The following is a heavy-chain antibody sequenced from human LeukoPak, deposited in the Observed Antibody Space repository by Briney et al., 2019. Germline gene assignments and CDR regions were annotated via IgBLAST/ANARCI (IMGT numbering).Heavy chain of an antibody. CDR2: IIPILGIA. Sequence: SVKVSCKASGGTFSSYAISWVRQAPGQGLEWMGRIIPILGIANYAQEFQGRVTITADKSTSTAYMELSSLRSEDTAVYYCAREEQLAGNFDYWGQGTLVTVSS. J-gene: IGHJ4*02. D-gene: IGHD6-13*01. V-gene: IGHV1-69*04. CDR1: GGTFSSYA. CDR3: AREEQLAGNFDY.